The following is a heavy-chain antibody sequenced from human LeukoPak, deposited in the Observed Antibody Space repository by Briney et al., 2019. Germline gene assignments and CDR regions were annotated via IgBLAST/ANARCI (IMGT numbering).Heavy chain of an antibody. CDR3: AREVRSWNNDY. J-gene: IGHJ4*02. Sequence: ASVKVSCKGSGYTFTSYGFSWVRQAPAQGLEWMGWINAYNGNTNYAQKLQGRATITTDTSTNTHYMQQRSQRSDDTAVYYCAREVRSWNNDYWGQGTLVTVSS. CDR1: GYTFTSYG. CDR2: INAYNGNT. V-gene: IGHV1-18*01. D-gene: IGHD1-1*01.